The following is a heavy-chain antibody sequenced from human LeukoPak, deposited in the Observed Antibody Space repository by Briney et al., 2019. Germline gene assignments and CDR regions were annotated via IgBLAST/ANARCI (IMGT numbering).Heavy chain of an antibody. J-gene: IGHJ4*02. D-gene: IGHD6-13*01. Sequence: GASVKVSCKASGYTFTGYYMHWVRQAPGQGLEWMGRINPNSGGINYAQKCQGRVTMTRDTSISTAYMELSRLRSDDTAVYYCARDERAYSCSWGQGTLVTVSS. V-gene: IGHV1-2*06. CDR2: INPNSGGI. CDR3: ARDERAYSCS. CDR1: GYTFTGYY.